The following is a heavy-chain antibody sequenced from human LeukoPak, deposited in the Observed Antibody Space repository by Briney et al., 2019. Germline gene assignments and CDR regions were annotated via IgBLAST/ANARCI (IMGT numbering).Heavy chain of an antibody. CDR1: GGSIRRGSYP. CDR3: ARVGRTIDY. J-gene: IGHJ4*02. D-gene: IGHD1-26*01. V-gene: IGHV4-61*02. Sequence: SSETLSLTCTVPGGSIRRGSYPWSWIRQPAGTGPEWIGRIYTSGSTNYHPSLKSRVTISVDTSKNQFSLKLSSVTAADTAVYYCARVGRTIDYWGQGTLVTVSS. CDR2: IYTSGST.